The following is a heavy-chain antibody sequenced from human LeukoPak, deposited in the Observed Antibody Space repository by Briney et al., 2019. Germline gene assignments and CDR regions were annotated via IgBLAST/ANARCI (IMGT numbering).Heavy chain of an antibody. Sequence: GASVKVSCKASGGTFSSYAISWVRQAPGQGLEWMGGIIPIFGTANYAQKFQGRVTITADESTSTAYMELSSLRSEDTAVYYCASRVSGSSSITDYWGQGTLVTVAS. CDR2: IIPIFGTA. CDR1: GGTFSSYA. J-gene: IGHJ4*02. D-gene: IGHD1-14*01. CDR3: ASRVSGSSSITDY. V-gene: IGHV1-69*13.